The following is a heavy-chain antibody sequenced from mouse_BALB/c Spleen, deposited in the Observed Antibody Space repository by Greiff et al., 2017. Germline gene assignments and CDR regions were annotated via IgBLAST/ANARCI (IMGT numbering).Heavy chain of an antibody. CDR2: INPSSGYT. D-gene: IGHD2-2*01. CDR1: GYTFTSYT. Sequence: VQLQQSAAELARPGASVKMSCKASGYTFTSYTMHWVKQRPGQGLEWIGYINPSSGYTEYNQKFKDKTTLTADKSSSTAYMQLSSLTSEDSAVYYCARRDYGYDYFDYWGQGTLVTVSA. CDR3: ARRDYGYDYFDY. J-gene: IGHJ3*01. V-gene: IGHV1-4*02.